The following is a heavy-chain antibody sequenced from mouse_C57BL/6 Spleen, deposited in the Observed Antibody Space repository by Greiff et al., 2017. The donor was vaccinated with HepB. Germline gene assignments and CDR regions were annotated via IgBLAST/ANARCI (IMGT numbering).Heavy chain of an antibody. D-gene: IGHD1-1*01. V-gene: IGHV1-72*01. CDR1: GCTFTSYW. Sequence: LQLQQPGAEHVKSGATVKLSCKASGCTFTSYWMHWVKQRPGRGHERIGRIDPNSGGTKYNEKFKSKATLIVDKPSSTAYMQRSSLTSEDSAVYNCGSCGSRGGYVEYWGQGTTLTVTS. J-gene: IGHJ2*01. CDR3: GSCGSRGGYVEY. CDR2: IDPNSGGT.